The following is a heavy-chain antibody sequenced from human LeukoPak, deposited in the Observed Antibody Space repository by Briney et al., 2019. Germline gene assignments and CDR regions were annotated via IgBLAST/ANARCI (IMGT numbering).Heavy chain of an antibody. D-gene: IGHD3-10*02. J-gene: IGHJ5*02. CDR1: GGSFSGYY. CDR2: INHSGST. CDR3: VRVFGGAAVYWFDP. V-gene: IGHV4-34*01. Sequence: SETLSLTCAVYGGSFSGYYWSWIRQPPGKGLEWIGEINHSGSTNYNPSLKSRVTISVDTSKNQFSLKLSSVTAADTAVYYCVRVFGGAAVYWFDPWGQGTLVTVSS.